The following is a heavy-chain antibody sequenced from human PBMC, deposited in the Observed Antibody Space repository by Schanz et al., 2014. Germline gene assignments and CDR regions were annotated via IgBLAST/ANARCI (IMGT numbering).Heavy chain of an antibody. D-gene: IGHD6-6*01. Sequence: QVQLVESGGGLVKPGGSLRLSCSASGFTFSDYFMTWIRQAPGKGLEWLSYISSSGTSTYYADSVKGRFTISRDNAKNSLYLQMINLRPEDTAMYFCARVRRDYISSSVLDSLHYWGQGSLVTVS. CDR3: ARVRRDYISSSVLDSLHY. CDR2: ISSSGTST. CDR1: GFTFSDYF. V-gene: IGHV3-11*04. J-gene: IGHJ4*02.